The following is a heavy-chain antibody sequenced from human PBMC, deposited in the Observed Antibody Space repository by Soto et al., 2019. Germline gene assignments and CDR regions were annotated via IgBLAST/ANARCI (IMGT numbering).Heavy chain of an antibody. Sequence: QVQLVQSGAEVRKPGASVKVSCEASGYTFTSYDIYWVRQDTGQGLEWMGWLNPNTGNSGYAQKFQGRITVTSDTSINTVHMELSSLRSEDTAVYYCARRTETNGWNGFGADKYYFDFWGQGTLVTVSS. CDR3: ARRTETNGWNGFGADKYYFDF. J-gene: IGHJ4*02. D-gene: IGHD1-1*01. CDR2: LNPNTGNS. CDR1: GYTFTSYD. V-gene: IGHV1-8*01.